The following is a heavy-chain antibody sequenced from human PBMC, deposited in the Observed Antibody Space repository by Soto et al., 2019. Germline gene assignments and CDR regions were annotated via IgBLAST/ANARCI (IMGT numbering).Heavy chain of an antibody. CDR3: AREVGAKSGNLDY. Sequence: VLSLRLSFAASGFTFSSYSMTWVRPAPGKAPAWVSYISSSCSTIYYAELVKVRFTISRDNAKNSLYLQMSSLRDEDTAVYYCAREVGAKSGNLDYWGQGTLDTVT. D-gene: IGHD1-26*01. J-gene: IGHJ4*02. CDR2: ISSSCSTI. V-gene: IGHV3-48*02. CDR1: GFTFSSYS.